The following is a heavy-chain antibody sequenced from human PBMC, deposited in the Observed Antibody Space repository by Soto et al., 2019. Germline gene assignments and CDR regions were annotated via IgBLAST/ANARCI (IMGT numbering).Heavy chain of an antibody. J-gene: IGHJ5*02. CDR3: ARGRSFSYDSTPPPMFDP. CDR2: IGTLSDT. D-gene: IGHD3-10*01. CDR1: GFTFSTFD. Sequence: GSLRLSCAGPGFTFSTFDIHWVRQAPGKGLEWVSGIGTLSDTFYAASVQGRFTISRQNAKNSVYLQMNSLRAGDTAFYYCARGRSFSYDSTPPPMFDPWGQGTLVTVSS. V-gene: IGHV3-13*01.